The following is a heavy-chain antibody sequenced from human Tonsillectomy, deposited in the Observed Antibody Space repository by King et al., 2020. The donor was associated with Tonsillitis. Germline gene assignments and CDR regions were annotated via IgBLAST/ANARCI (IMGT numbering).Heavy chain of an antibody. J-gene: IGHJ4*02. CDR1: GYTFTSYD. CDR3: ARSPTNYGGNSFDY. Sequence: QLVQSGAAVKKPGASVKVSCKASGYTFTSYDINWVRQATGQGLEWVGWMNPNSRNTGYAQKFQGSVTMTWNTSISTAYMELSSLRSEDTAVFYCARSPTNYGGNSFDYWGQGTLVTVSS. V-gene: IGHV1-8*01. D-gene: IGHD2-21*01. CDR2: MNPNSRNT.